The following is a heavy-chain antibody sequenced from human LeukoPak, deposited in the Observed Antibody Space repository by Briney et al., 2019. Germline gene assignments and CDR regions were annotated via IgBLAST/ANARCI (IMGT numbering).Heavy chain of an antibody. CDR1: GFTFSSYG. V-gene: IGHV3-48*01. Sequence: GGSLRLSCAASGFTFSSYGMTWVRQAPGKGLEWVSYISSSSSTIYYADSVKGRFTISRDNAKNSLYLQLNSLRAEDTAVYYCASSSSLGNWGQGTLVTVSS. D-gene: IGHD6-6*01. J-gene: IGHJ4*02. CDR2: ISSSSSTI. CDR3: ASSSSLGN.